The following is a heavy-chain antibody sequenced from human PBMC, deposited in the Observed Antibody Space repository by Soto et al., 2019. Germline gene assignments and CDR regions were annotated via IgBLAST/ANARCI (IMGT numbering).Heavy chain of an antibody. CDR1: GFTFSSYS. Sequence: GSLRLSCAASGFTFSSYSMNWVRQAPGKGLEWVSYISSSSSTIYYADSVKGRFTISRDNAKNSLYLQMNSLRAEDTAVYYCARDQGYSYGPTDYWAQGTPVTVSS. CDR3: ARDQGYSYGPTDY. CDR2: ISSSSSTI. V-gene: IGHV3-48*01. D-gene: IGHD5-18*01. J-gene: IGHJ4*02.